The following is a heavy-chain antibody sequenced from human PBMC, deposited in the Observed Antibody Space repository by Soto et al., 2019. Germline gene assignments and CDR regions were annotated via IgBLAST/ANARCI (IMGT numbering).Heavy chain of an antibody. CDR1: EFTFRSYA. CDR3: ARLLPYCRGDCYDAFDI. CDR2: ISYDGSNE. Sequence: QVQLVESGGGVVQPGRSLRLSCAASEFTFRSYAMHWVRQAAGKGLEWVAVISYDGSNEYYADSVKGRFTMFSDNSKNPLYLQMSSLRDQDTAVYYCARLLPYCRGDCYDAFDIWGRGTMVTVSS. V-gene: IGHV3-30-3*01. D-gene: IGHD2-21*02. J-gene: IGHJ3*02.